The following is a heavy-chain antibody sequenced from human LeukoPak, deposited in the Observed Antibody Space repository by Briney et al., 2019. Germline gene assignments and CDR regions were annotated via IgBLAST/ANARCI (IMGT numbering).Heavy chain of an antibody. CDR2: IYYSGST. Sequence: SETLSLTCTVSGGSISSYYWSWIRQPPGKGLEWIGYIYYSGSTNYNPSLKSRVTISVDTSKNQFSLKLSSVTAADTAVYYCARHRSQGSWLPDYWGQGTLVTVSS. D-gene: IGHD6-13*01. J-gene: IGHJ4*02. CDR1: GGSISSYY. CDR3: ARHRSQGSWLPDY. V-gene: IGHV4-59*01.